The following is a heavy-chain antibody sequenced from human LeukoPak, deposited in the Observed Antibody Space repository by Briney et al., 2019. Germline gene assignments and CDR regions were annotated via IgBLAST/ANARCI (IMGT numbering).Heavy chain of an antibody. CDR1: GFTFSSYG. D-gene: IGHD2-15*01. CDR3: AKDQFPRDIVVVVADFDY. J-gene: IGHJ4*02. V-gene: IGHV3-30*18. Sequence: GGSLRLSCAASGFTFSSYGMHWVRQAPGKGLEWVAVISYDGSNKYYADSVKGRFTISRDNSKNTLYLQMNSLRAEDTAVYYCAKDQFPRDIVVVVADFDYWGQGTLVTVSS. CDR2: ISYDGSNK.